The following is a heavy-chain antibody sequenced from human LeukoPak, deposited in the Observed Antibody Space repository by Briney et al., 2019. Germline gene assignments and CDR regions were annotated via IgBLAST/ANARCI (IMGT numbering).Heavy chain of an antibody. CDR3: AKGWQLVDY. D-gene: IGHD2-15*01. Sequence: GGSLRLSCAASGFTFSSYAMDWVRQAPGKGLEWVALIWNDGSNKYYTDSVKGRFTISRDNSKNTLYLQMNSLRPEDTAVYYCAKGWQLVDYWGQGPLVTVSS. V-gene: IGHV3-30*02. CDR2: IWNDGSNK. J-gene: IGHJ4*02. CDR1: GFTFSSYA.